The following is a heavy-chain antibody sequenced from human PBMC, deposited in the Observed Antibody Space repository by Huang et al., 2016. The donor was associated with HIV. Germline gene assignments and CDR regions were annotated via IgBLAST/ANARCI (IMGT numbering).Heavy chain of an antibody. V-gene: IGHV4-34*01. CDR1: GGSFTNYY. CDR3: VRGPRYVSADWYARLRNYWFFDL. D-gene: IGHD3-9*01. CDR2: INTGGST. J-gene: IGHJ2*01. Sequence: QQQLQQWGAGLLKPSEPLSLTCAVSGGSFTNYYWGWIRQPPGKGLEWIGEINTGGSTQYSPSLKCRVTISLDTSKNQVSLKLTSVGAADTAVYYCVRGPRYVSADWYARLRNYWFFDLWGRGSLVSVSS.